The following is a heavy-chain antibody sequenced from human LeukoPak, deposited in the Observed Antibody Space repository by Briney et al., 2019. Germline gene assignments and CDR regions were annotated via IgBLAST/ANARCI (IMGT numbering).Heavy chain of an antibody. CDR3: ARLAVGSSTSGNWFDP. D-gene: IGHD2-2*01. V-gene: IGHV4-31*03. Sequence: PSQTLSLTCTVPGGSISSGGYYWSWIRQHPGKGLEWIGYIYYSGSTYYNPSLKSRVTISVDTSKNQFSLKLSSVTAADTAVYYCARLAVGSSTSGNWFDPWGQGTLVTVSS. CDR1: GGSISSGGYY. CDR2: IYYSGST. J-gene: IGHJ5*02.